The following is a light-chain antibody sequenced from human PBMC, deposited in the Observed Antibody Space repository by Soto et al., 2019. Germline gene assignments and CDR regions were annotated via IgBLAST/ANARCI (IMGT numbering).Light chain of an antibody. Sequence: EIVMTQSTATLSVSPGERVTLSCRASQSVRSNLAWYQQKPGQVPRVLIYGASTRAIGIPDRFSGSGSGTEFTLTISSLQSEDFAVYYCQHYNSLWGFGGGTKVEIK. CDR3: QHYNSLWG. CDR2: GAS. V-gene: IGKV3-15*01. CDR1: QSVRSN. J-gene: IGKJ4*01.